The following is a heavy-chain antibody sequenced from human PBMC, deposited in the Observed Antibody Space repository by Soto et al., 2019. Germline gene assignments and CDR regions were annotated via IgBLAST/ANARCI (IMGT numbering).Heavy chain of an antibody. J-gene: IGHJ6*03. Sequence: SETLSLTCTVSGGSISSYYWSWIRQPPGKGLEYIGYIYYTGSTNYNPSLQSRVTISVDTSKNQFSLKVRSVTAVDTAVYYCARAGTTASYYYYYMDVWGKGTTVTVSS. V-gene: IGHV4-59*01. CDR3: ARAGTTASYYYYYMDV. D-gene: IGHD4-17*01. CDR1: GGSISSYY. CDR2: IYYTGST.